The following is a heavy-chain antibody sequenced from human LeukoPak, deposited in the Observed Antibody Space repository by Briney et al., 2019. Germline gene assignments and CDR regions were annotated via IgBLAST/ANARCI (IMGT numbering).Heavy chain of an antibody. J-gene: IGHJ5*02. V-gene: IGHV4-39*01. CDR1: GGSISSSSYY. D-gene: IGHD6-13*01. CDR3: ARHLYSSSMYGWFDP. CDR2: IYYSGST. Sequence: PSETLSLTCTVSGGSISSSSYYWGWIRQPPGKRLEWIGSIYYSGSTYYNPSLKSRVTISVDTSKNQFSLKLSSVTAADTAVYYCARHLYSSSMYGWFDPWGQGTLVTVSS.